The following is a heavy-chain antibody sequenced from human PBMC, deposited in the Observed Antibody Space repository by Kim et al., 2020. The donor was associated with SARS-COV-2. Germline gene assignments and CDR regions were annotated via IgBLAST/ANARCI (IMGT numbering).Heavy chain of an antibody. CDR3: ARGYAGYFKGLDV. CDR1: GFAMSSYG. J-gene: IGHJ6*02. CDR2: IWYDGGNK. Sequence: GGSLRLSCEASGFAMSSYGMHWVRQAPGKGLEWVSLIWYDGGNKYYADSVKGRFTISRDNSKNTLYLQMNSLRAEDTAVYYCARGYAGYFKGLDVWGQGTTVTVSS. D-gene: IGHD3-9*01. V-gene: IGHV3-33*01.